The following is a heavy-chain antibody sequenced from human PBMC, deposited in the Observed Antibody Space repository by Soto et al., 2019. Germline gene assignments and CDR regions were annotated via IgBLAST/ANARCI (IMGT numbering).Heavy chain of an antibody. CDR3: ARVKYYYYGMDV. J-gene: IGHJ6*02. CDR2: IYYSGST. Sequence: SETLSLTCTVSGGSISSGDYYWSWIRQPPGKGLEWIGYIYYSGSTYYNPSLKSRVTISVDTSKNQFSLKLSSVTAADTAVYYCARVKYYYYGMDVWGQGTTVTVSS. CDR1: GGSISSGDYY. V-gene: IGHV4-30-4*01.